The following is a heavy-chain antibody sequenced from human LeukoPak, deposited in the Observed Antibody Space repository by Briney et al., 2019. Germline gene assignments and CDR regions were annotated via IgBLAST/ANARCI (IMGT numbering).Heavy chain of an antibody. CDR1: GFTFSNYY. V-gene: IGHV3-11*04. CDR3: ARDLAIDRSGYYY. Sequence: GGSLRLSCAASGFTFSNYYMSWVRQAPGKGLEWVSYISSSGSTIYYADSVKGRFTISRDNAKNSLYLQMNSLRAEDTAVYYCARDLAIDRSGYYYWGQGTLVTVSS. D-gene: IGHD3-22*01. J-gene: IGHJ4*02. CDR2: ISSSGSTI.